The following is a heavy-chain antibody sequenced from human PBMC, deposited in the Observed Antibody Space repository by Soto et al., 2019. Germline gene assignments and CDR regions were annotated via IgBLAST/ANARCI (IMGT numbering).Heavy chain of an antibody. CDR2: INHSGST. CDR1: GGSLSGYD. CDR3: ARTSYGSGSYRNNWFDP. D-gene: IGHD3-10*01. V-gene: IGHV4-34*01. J-gene: IGHJ5*02. Sequence: SETLSLTCAVYGGSLSGYDWSWIRQPPGKRLEWIGEINHSGSTNYNPSLKSRVTISVDTSKNQFSLKLSSVTAADTAVYYCARTSYGSGSYRNNWFDPWGQGTLVTVSS.